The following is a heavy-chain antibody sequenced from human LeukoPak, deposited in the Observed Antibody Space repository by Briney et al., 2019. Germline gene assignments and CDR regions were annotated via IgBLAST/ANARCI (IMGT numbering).Heavy chain of an antibody. V-gene: IGHV4-59*01. CDR2: IYYSGST. J-gene: IGHJ4*02. CDR3: ARVVHMRFDY. Sequence: SETLSLTCTVSGGSISSYYWSWIRQPPGKGLEWIGYIYYSGSTNYNPSLKSRVTISVDTSKNQFSLKLSSVTAADTAVYYCARVVHMRFDYWGQGTLVTVSS. CDR1: GGSISSYY.